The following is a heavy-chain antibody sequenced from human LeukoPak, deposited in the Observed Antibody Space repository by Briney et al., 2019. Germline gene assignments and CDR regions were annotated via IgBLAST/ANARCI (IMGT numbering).Heavy chain of an antibody. CDR2: INHSGST. J-gene: IGHJ4*02. D-gene: IGHD2-21*02. CDR1: GYSISSGYY. V-gene: IGHV4-38-2*02. Sequence: SETLSLTCTVSGYSISSGYYWGWIRQPPGKGLEWIGEINHSGSTNYNPSLKSRVTISVDTSKNQFSLKLSSVTAADTAVYYCAVGGDLDYWGQGTLVTVSS. CDR3: AVGGDLDY.